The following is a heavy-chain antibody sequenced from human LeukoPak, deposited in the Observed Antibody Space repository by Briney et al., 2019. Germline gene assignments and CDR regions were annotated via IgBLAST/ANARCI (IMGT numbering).Heavy chain of an antibody. V-gene: IGHV4-39*01. Sequence: SETLSLTCTVSGGSISSSSYYWGWIRQPPGKGLEWIGSIYYSGSTYYNPSLKSRVTISVDTSKDQFSLKLSSVTAADTAAYYCARQVWSGDSLYYFDYWGQGTLVTVSS. CDR1: GGSISSSSYY. CDR3: ARQVWSGDSLYYFDY. J-gene: IGHJ4*02. D-gene: IGHD2-15*01. CDR2: IYYSGST.